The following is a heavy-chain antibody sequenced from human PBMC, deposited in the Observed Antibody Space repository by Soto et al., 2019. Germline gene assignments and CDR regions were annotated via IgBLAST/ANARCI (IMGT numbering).Heavy chain of an antibody. Sequence: QVTLKESGPVLVKPTGTLTLTCTVSGFSLSNAGMGVSWIGQPPGKALEWLAHIFSNDEKSYSTSLKSRLTISKDTSKSQVVLTMTNMDPVDTATYYCARIYVDTAMVSVGDFDYWGQGTLVTVSS. CDR3: ARIYVDTAMVSVGDFDY. V-gene: IGHV2-26*01. CDR1: GFSLSNAGMG. CDR2: IFSNDEK. J-gene: IGHJ4*02. D-gene: IGHD5-18*01.